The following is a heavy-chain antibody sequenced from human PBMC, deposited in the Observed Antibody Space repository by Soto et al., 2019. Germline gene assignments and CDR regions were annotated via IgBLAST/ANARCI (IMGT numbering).Heavy chain of an antibody. D-gene: IGHD1-26*01. Sequence: RASVKVSCKASGFTFTSSAVQWVRQARGQRLEWIGWIVVGSGNTNYAQKFQGRVTMTRDTSTSTVHMELITLRSEDTAVYYCARSQVGRPLDVWGPGTTVTVSS. V-gene: IGHV1-58*01. CDR3: ARSQVGRPLDV. J-gene: IGHJ6*02. CDR1: GFTFTSSA. CDR2: IVVGSGNT.